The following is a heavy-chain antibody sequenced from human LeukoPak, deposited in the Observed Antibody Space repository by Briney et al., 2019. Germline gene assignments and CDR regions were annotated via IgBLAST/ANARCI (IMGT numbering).Heavy chain of an antibody. CDR1: GGSITSSSYY. CDR3: ASVRGYSSGWYASGFDP. V-gene: IGHV4-39*07. Sequence: SETLSLTCTVSGGSITSSSYYWGWIRQPPGKGPEWIGSIYYTGSTNYNPSLKSRVTISLDTSKNQFSLKLTSVAAADTAVYYCASVRGYSSGWYASGFDPWGQGTLVTVSS. J-gene: IGHJ5*02. D-gene: IGHD6-19*01. CDR2: IYYTGST.